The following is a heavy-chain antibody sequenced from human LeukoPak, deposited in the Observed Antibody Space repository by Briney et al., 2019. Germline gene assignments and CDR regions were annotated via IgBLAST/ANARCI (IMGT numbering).Heavy chain of an antibody. D-gene: IGHD6-13*01. J-gene: IGHJ2*01. CDR1: EFTLSSYS. Sequence: GGSLRLSCGASEFTLSSYSMNWVRQAPGKGLEWVSSISSSSNFIYYADSLKGRFTISRDNAKNSLFLQMNSLRAEDTAVYYCARAARPAHWYTDLWGRGTLVTVSS. CDR3: ARAARPAHWYTDL. V-gene: IGHV3-21*01. CDR2: ISSSSNFI.